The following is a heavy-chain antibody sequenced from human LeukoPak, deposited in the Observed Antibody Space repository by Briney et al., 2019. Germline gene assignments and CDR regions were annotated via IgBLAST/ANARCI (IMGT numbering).Heavy chain of an antibody. J-gene: IGHJ6*02. Sequence: PSKTLSLTCTVSGGSISSYYWSWIRQPAGKGLEWIGRIYTSGSTNYNPSLKSRVTMSVDTSKNQFSLKLSSVTAADTAVYYCARTGGGSSSVYYYGMDVWGQGTTVTVSS. V-gene: IGHV4-4*07. CDR1: GGSISSYY. CDR3: ARTGGGSSSVYYYGMDV. D-gene: IGHD6-6*01. CDR2: IYTSGST.